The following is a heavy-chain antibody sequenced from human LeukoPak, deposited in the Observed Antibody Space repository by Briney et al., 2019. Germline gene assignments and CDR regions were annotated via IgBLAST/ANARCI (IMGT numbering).Heavy chain of an antibody. D-gene: IGHD6-13*01. CDR3: ARDNYPIAGSFDP. CDR1: GDSFSSNSAA. V-gene: IGHV6-1*01. Sequence: SQTLSLTCAISGDSFSSNSAAWNWIRQSPPRGLEWLGRTYYRSKWYNDYAVSVKSRITINPDTSKNQFSLQLNSVTPEDTAVYYCARDNYPIAGSFDPWGQGTLVTVSS. J-gene: IGHJ5*02. CDR2: TYYRSKWYN.